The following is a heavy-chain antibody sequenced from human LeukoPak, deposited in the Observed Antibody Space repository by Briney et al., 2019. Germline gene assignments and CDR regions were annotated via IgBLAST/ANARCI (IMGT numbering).Heavy chain of an antibody. D-gene: IGHD3-22*01. J-gene: IGHJ6*02. V-gene: IGHV3-21*01. CDR3: ARADYDSSSYYYYGMDV. CDR1: GFTFSSYS. Sequence: GGSLRLSCAASGFTFSSYSMNWVRQAPGKGLEWVSSISSSSSYINYADSVKGRFTISRDNAKNSLYLQMNSLRAEDTAVYYCARADYDSSSYYYYGMDVWGQGTTVTVSS. CDR2: ISSSSSYI.